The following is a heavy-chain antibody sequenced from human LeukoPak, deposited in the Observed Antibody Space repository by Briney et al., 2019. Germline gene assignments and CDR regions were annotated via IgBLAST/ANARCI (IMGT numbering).Heavy chain of an antibody. CDR1: GGTFSSYA. Sequence: SVKVSCKASGGTFSSYAISWVRQAPGQGLEWMGRIIPTLGIANYAQKFQGRATITADKSTSTAYMELSSLRSEDTAVYYCARDRYGDSEFDYWGQGTLVTVSS. V-gene: IGHV1-69*04. J-gene: IGHJ4*02. CDR3: ARDRYGDSEFDY. CDR2: IIPTLGIA. D-gene: IGHD4-17*01.